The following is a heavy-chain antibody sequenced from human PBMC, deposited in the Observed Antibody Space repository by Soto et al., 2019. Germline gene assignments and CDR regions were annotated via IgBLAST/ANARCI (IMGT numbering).Heavy chain of an antibody. CDR3: ARVPGSFPWYFEY. V-gene: IGHV4-59*08. CDR2: IYYSGST. D-gene: IGHD3-10*01. CDR1: GGSISNYY. J-gene: IGHJ4*02. Sequence: PSETLSLTCTVSGGSISNYYWSWIRQPPGKGLEWIGYIYYSGSTNYNPSLKSRVTISVDTSKNQFSLKLSSVTAADTAVYYCARVPGSFPWYFEYWGQGTLVTVSS.